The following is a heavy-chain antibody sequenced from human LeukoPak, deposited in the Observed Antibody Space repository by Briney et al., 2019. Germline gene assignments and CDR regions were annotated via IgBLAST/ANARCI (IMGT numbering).Heavy chain of an antibody. V-gene: IGHV4-39*01. CDR2: IYYSGST. CDR3: ARQKSRLPWFGEIIDY. CDR1: GGSISSSSYY. Sequence: SETLSLTCTVSGGSISSSSYYWGWIRQPPGKGLEWIGSIYYSGSTYYNPSLKSRVTISVDTSKNQFSLKLSSVTAADTAVYYCARQKSRLPWFGEIIDYWGQGTLVTVSS. J-gene: IGHJ4*02. D-gene: IGHD3-10*01.